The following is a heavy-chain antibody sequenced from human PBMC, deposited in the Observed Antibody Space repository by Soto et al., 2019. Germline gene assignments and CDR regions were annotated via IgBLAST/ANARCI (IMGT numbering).Heavy chain of an antibody. Sequence: PSETLSLTCTVSGGSISSSSYYWGWIRQPPGKGLEWIGSIYYSGSTYYNPSLKSRVTISVDTSKNQFSLKLSSVTAADTAVYYCARLVPPEYDFWVARWFDPWGQGTLVTVS. D-gene: IGHD3-3*01. J-gene: IGHJ5*02. V-gene: IGHV4-39*01. CDR2: IYYSGST. CDR1: GGSISSSSYY. CDR3: ARLVPPEYDFWVARWFDP.